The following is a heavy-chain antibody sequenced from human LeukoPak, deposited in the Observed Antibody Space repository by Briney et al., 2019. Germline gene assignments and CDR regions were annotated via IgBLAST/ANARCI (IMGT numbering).Heavy chain of an antibody. J-gene: IGHJ4*02. V-gene: IGHV3-48*02. D-gene: IGHD3-22*01. CDR2: ISSSSSTI. CDR1: GFTFSSYS. CDR3: ARDRYYYDSSGYYNDY. Sequence: GGSLRLSCAASGFTFSSYSMNWVRQAPGKGLEWVSYISSSSSTIYYADSVKGRFTISRDNAKNSLYLQMNSLRDEDTAVYYCARDRYYYDSSGYYNDYWGQGTLVTVSS.